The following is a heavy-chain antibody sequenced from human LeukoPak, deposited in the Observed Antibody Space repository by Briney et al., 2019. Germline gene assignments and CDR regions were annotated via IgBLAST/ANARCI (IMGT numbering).Heavy chain of an antibody. CDR1: GDSVSSNSAA. D-gene: IGHD4-17*01. Sequence: SQTLSLTCAISGDSVSSNSAAWNGIRQSPSRGLEWLGRTYYRSKWYNDYAVSVKSRITINPDTSKNQFSLQLNSVTPEDTAVYYCARGVPETTVTTCPIYYYYGMDVWGQGTTVTVSS. CDR2: TYYRSKWYN. V-gene: IGHV6-1*01. J-gene: IGHJ6*02. CDR3: ARGVPETTVTTCPIYYYYGMDV.